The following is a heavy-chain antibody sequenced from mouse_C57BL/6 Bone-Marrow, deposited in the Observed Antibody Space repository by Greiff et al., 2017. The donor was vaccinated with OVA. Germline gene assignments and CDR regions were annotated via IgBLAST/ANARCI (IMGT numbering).Heavy chain of an antibody. CDR1: GFTFSSYT. CDR3: ARQKYLDY. Sequence: EVHLVESGGGLVKPGGSLKLSCAASGFTFSSYTMSWVRQTPEKRLEWVATISGGGGNTYYPDSVKGRFTISRDHAKNTLYLQMSSLRSEDTALYYCARQKYLDYWGQGTTLTVSS. J-gene: IGHJ2*01. D-gene: IGHD2-10*02. CDR2: ISGGGGNT. V-gene: IGHV5-9*01.